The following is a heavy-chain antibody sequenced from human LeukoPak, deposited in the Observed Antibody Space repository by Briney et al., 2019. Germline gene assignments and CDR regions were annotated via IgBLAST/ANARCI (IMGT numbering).Heavy chain of an antibody. J-gene: IGHJ4*02. V-gene: IGHV1-8*01. CDR3: ARGLGQLVPFDY. CDR2: MNPNSSNT. D-gene: IGHD6-6*01. CDR1: GYTFTSYD. Sequence: GASVKVSCKASGYTFTSYDINWVRQATGQGLEWMGWMNPNSSNTGYAQKFQGRVIMTRNTSISTAYMELGSLTSEDTAVYYCARGLGQLVPFDYWGQGTLVTVSS.